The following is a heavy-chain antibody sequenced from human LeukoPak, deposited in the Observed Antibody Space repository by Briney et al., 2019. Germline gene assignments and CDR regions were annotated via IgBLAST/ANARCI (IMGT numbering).Heavy chain of an antibody. J-gene: IGHJ4*02. CDR3: AKTYYYDSSGYIDY. D-gene: IGHD3-22*01. CDR1: GFTFDDYA. CDR2: ISWDGGST. V-gene: IGHV3-43D*03. Sequence: PGGSLRLSCAASGFTFDDYAMHWVRQAPGKGLEWVSFISWDGGSTYYADSVKGRFTISRDNSKNSLYLQMNSLRAEDTALYYCAKTYYYDSSGYIDYWGQGTLVTVSS.